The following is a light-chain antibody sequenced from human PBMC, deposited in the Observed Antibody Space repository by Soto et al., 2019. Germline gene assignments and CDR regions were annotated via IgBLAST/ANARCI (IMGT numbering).Light chain of an antibody. V-gene: IGLV2-23*02. CDR1: SSDVGSYNL. CDR2: EVS. J-gene: IGLJ2*01. CDR3: CSYAGSSTV. Sequence: QSVLTQPASVSGSPGQSITISCTGTSSDVGSYNLVSWYQQYPGKAPKLMIYEVSKWPSGVSNRFSGSKSGNTASLTISGLQAEDEADYYCCSYAGSSTVFGGGTKLTVL.